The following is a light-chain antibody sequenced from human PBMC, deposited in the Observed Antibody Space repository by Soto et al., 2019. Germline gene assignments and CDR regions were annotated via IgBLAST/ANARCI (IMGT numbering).Light chain of an antibody. J-gene: IGKJ4*02. V-gene: IGKV1-39*01. CDR1: QTISTY. CDR2: DAS. Sequence: MTQTALSLSVTPGQPASNSCKSSQTISTYLHWYHQKPGKAPNLLIYDASTLQTGVPSRFSGSGSGTDFTLTISSLQPEDFGTYYCQQTDSNFVRFGGGTKVDIK. CDR3: QQTDSNFVR.